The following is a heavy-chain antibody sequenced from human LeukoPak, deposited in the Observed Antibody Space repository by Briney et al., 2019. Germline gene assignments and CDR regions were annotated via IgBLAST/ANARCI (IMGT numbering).Heavy chain of an antibody. CDR2: ISASGGNT. CDR3: ANTPRSVTTSSVFDI. V-gene: IGHV3-23*01. CDR1: VFTFASFG. Sequence: GGSLRLSCAASVFTFASFGMNWVRQAPGKGLEWVSAISASGGNTYYTESVKGRFTISRDNSKNTLSLQMNSLRAEDTAVYYCANTPRSVTTSSVFDIWGQGTMVTVSS. D-gene: IGHD4-17*01. J-gene: IGHJ3*02.